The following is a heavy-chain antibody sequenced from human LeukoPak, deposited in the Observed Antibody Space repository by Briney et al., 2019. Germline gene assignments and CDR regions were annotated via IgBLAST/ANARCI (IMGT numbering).Heavy chain of an antibody. Sequence: GGSLRLSCVVSGFTFSNYWMSWVRRAPGKGLEWVANINQDGSAGYYVASVKGRFTISRDNGRNSLFLHMNSLRAEDTALYYCARVPATVRADYWGQGTLVTVSS. V-gene: IGHV3-7*04. J-gene: IGHJ4*02. CDR2: INQDGSAG. D-gene: IGHD4-17*01. CDR1: GFTFSNYW. CDR3: ARVPATVRADY.